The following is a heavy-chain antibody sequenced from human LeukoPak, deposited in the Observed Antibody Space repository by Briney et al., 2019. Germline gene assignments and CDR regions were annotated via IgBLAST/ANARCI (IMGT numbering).Heavy chain of an antibody. D-gene: IGHD5-24*01. V-gene: IGHV4-59*01. CDR3: ARATPLDSYYYYYGLDV. CDR2: IYYSGGT. Sequence: SETLSLTCTVSGGSISSYYWTWIRQSPGKGLEWIGHIYYSGGTNYNPSLKSRVTILVDTSKNQFSLNLSSVTAADTAVYYCARATPLDSYYYYYGLDVWGQGATVTVSS. J-gene: IGHJ6*02. CDR1: GGSISSYY.